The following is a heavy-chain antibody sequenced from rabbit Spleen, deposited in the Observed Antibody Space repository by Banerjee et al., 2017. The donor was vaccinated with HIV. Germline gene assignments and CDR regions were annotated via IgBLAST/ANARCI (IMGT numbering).Heavy chain of an antibody. CDR3: ARDLVAVIGWNFNL. CDR2: IYSVIDYT. Sequence: QEQLEESGGDLVKPEGSLTLTCTASGFSFSSGYDMCWVRQAPGKGLEWIGSIYSVIDYTYYASWAKGRFIMSRTSSTTVTLQMTSLTAADTATYFCARDLVAVIGWNFNLWGQGTLVTVS. D-gene: IGHD1-1*01. J-gene: IGHJ4*01. V-gene: IGHV1S45*01. CDR1: GFSFSSGYD.